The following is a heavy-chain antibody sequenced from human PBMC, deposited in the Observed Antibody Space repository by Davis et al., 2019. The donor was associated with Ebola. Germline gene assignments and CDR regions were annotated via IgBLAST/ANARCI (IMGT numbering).Heavy chain of an antibody. D-gene: IGHD1-20*01. J-gene: IGHJ6*02. CDR3: ARGLARYNWKRITTGYGMDV. Sequence: MPSETLSLTCAVSGGSISSSNWWSWVRQPPGKGLEWIGEIYHSGSTNYTPSLKSRVTISVDKSKNQFSLKLSSVTAADTAMYYCARGLARYNWKRITTGYGMDVWGQGTTVTVSS. V-gene: IGHV4-4*02. CDR1: GGSISSSNW. CDR2: IYHSGST.